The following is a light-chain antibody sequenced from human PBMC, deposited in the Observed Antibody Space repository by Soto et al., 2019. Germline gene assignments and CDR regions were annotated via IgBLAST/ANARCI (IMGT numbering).Light chain of an antibody. CDR3: QQYNKWPYT. V-gene: IGKV3-15*01. CDR2: GAS. CDR1: QSVSSN. J-gene: IGKJ2*01. Sequence: EMVMTQSPATLSVSPGERATLSCRASQSVSSNLAWYQQKPGQAPRLLIYGASTRATGIPARFSGSGSGAEFTLTISGLQSEDLAVYYCQQYNKWPYTFGQGTNLEIK.